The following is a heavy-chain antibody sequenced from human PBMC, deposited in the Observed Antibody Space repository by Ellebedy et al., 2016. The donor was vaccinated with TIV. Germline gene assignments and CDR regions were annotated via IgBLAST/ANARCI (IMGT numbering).Heavy chain of an antibody. CDR2: IRSKAYGGTT. CDR3: TRVSYDSSGYDY. V-gene: IGHV3-49*03. CDR1: GFTFGDYA. Sequence: GESLKISXTASGFTFGDYAMSWFRQAPGKGLEWVGFIRSKAYGGTTEYAASVKGRFTISRDDSKSIAYLQMNSLKTEDTAVYYCTRVSYDSSGYDYWGQGTLVTVSS. D-gene: IGHD3-22*01. J-gene: IGHJ4*02.